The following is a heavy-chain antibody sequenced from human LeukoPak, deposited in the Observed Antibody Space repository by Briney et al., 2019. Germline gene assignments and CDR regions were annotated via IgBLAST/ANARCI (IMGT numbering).Heavy chain of an antibody. D-gene: IGHD2-2*01. CDR2: IWYDGSNK. V-gene: IGHV3-33*01. J-gene: IGHJ4*02. CDR1: GFTFSRYG. CDR3: ARDSCSSTSCYAAFDY. Sequence: GRSLRLSCAASGFTFSRYGMHWVRQAPGKGLEWVAVIWYDGSNKYYADSVKGRFTISRDNSKNTLYLQMNSLRAEDTAVYYCARDSCSSTSCYAAFDYWGQGTLVTVSS.